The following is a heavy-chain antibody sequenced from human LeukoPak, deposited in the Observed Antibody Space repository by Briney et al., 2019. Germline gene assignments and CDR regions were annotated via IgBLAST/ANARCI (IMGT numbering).Heavy chain of an antibody. CDR1: GGSISSYY. CDR2: IYYSGST. D-gene: IGHD3-16*01. V-gene: IGHV4-59*01. J-gene: IGHJ3*02. Sequence: PSETLSLTCTVSGGSISSYYWSWIRQPPGKGLEWIGYIYYSGSTNYNPSLKSRVTISVDTSKNQFSLKLSSMTAADTAVYYCARVANMITTAGVAFDIWGQGTMVTVSS. CDR3: ARVANMITTAGVAFDI.